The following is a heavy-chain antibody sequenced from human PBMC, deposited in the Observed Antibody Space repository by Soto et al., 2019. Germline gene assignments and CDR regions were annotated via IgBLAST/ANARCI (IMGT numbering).Heavy chain of an antibody. Sequence: GGSLRPSCAASGFTFSSFCMNWVRQAPGKGLASVSSLSPNGGSTYYAESVKGRFTISRDNAKNTLFLQMDSLRAEDTAVYFCAKSKDSTIFGVVSYYFDTWGQGALVTVSS. J-gene: IGHJ4*02. CDR2: LSPNGGST. V-gene: IGHV3-23*01. CDR3: AKSKDSTIFGVVSYYFDT. CDR1: GFTFSSFC. D-gene: IGHD3-3*01.